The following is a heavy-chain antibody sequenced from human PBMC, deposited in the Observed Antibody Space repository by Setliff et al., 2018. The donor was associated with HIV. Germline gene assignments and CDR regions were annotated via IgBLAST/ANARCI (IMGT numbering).Heavy chain of an antibody. CDR3: ARDVKGYIYGSTYWYFYL. CDR2: INSDGSST. D-gene: IGHD5-18*01. CDR1: GFTFSSYW. Sequence: GGSLRLSCAASGFTFSSYWMYWVRQAPGKGLVWVSRINSDGSSTSYADSVNGRFTISRDNAKNTLFLQMNSLRAEDTAVYYCARDVKGYIYGSTYWYFYLWGRGTLVTVSS. V-gene: IGHV3-74*01. J-gene: IGHJ2*01.